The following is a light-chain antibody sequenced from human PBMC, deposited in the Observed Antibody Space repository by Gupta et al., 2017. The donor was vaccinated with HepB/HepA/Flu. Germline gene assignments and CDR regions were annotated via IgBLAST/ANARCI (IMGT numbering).Light chain of an antibody. CDR1: RSNIGAGYD. CDR3: QSYDSSLAWV. J-gene: IGLJ3*02. V-gene: IGLV1-40*01. CDR2: ENS. Sequence: QSVLTQPPSVSGAPGQRVTISCTGSRSNIGAGYDVHWYQQLPGTAPKLLIYENSNGASGVPDRFSGSKSGTSASLAITGLQAEDEADYYCQSYDSSLAWVFGGGTKLTVL.